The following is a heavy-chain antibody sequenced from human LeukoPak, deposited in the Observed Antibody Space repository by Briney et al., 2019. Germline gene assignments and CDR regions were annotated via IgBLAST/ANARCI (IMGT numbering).Heavy chain of an antibody. Sequence: SETLSLTCTVSGGSISSYYWSWIRQPAGKGLEWIGRIYTSGSTNYNPSLKSRVTMSVDTSKNQFSLKLSSVTAADTAVYYCARSPQPADIVVVPAATPNVWGDWFDPWGQGTLVTVSS. CDR1: GGSISSYY. V-gene: IGHV4-4*07. D-gene: IGHD2-2*01. CDR3: ARSPQPADIVVVPAATPNVWGDWFDP. J-gene: IGHJ5*02. CDR2: IYTSGST.